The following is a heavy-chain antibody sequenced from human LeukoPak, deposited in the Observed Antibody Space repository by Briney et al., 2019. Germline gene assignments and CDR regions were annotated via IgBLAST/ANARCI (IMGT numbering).Heavy chain of an antibody. CDR3: ARGIWDNNGYYTDY. CDR1: GFTFSTYG. D-gene: IGHD3-22*01. V-gene: IGHV3-33*01. CDR2: ISNDGITR. Sequence: GRSLRLSCAASGFTFSTYGFHWVRQAPGEGLEWATFISNDGITRYYAESVKGRFTISRDNSKSTLYLQMNNLRAEDTAVYYCARGIWDNNGYYTDYWGQGTLVTVSS. J-gene: IGHJ4*02.